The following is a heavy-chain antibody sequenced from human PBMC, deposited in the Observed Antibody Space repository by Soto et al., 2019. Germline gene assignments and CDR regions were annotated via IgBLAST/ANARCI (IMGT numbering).Heavy chain of an antibody. CDR3: ARVCTIFGVVGWFAP. CDR2: IYYSGST. V-gene: IGHV4-59*01. J-gene: IGHJ5*02. Sequence: WNRQPPGKGLEWIGYIYYSGSTNYNPSLKSRVTISVDTSKNQFSLKLSSVTAADTAVYYCARVCTIFGVVGWFAPWRQGTLVPVTS. D-gene: IGHD3-3*01.